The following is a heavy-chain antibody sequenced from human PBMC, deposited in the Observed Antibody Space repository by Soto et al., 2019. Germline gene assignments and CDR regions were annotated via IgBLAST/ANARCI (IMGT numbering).Heavy chain of an antibody. Sequence: SVKVSCKASGGTFSSYTISWVRQAPGQGLEWMGRIIPILGIANYAQKFQGRVTITADKSTSTAYMELSSLRSEDTAVYYCARIGIAVAGIVYWGQGTLVTVSS. CDR2: IIPILGIA. J-gene: IGHJ4*02. CDR1: GGTFSSYT. D-gene: IGHD6-19*01. V-gene: IGHV1-69*02. CDR3: ARIGIAVAGIVY.